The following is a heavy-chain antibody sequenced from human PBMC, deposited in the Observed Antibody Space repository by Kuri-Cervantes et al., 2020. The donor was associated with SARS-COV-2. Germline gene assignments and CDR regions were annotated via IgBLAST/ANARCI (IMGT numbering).Heavy chain of an antibody. CDR1: GGTFSSYA. D-gene: IGHD3-10*01. J-gene: IGHJ4*02. CDR3: ANEVRGAHFFDY. Sequence: SVKVSCKASGGTFSSYAISWVRQAPGQGLEWMGGIIPIFGTANYAQKFQGRVTITADESTSTAYMELSSLRSEDTAVYHCANEVRGAHFFDYWGQGTLVTVSS. V-gene: IGHV1-69*13. CDR2: IIPIFGTA.